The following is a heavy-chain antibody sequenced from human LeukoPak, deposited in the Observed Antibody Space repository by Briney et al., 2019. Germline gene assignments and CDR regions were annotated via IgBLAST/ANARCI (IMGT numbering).Heavy chain of an antibody. CDR2: IYIGGST. D-gene: IGHD2-2*01. CDR3: ARGFCNSNSCPDFYNQHMDV. Sequence: SETLSLTCTVSGGSISSYHWNWIRQPAGKGLEWIGHIYIGGSTTYNPSLKSRVTMSVDTSKNQFSLRLSSVTAADTAMYYCARGFCNSNSCPDFYNQHMDVWGKGTTVTVSS. V-gene: IGHV4-4*07. CDR1: GGSISSYH. J-gene: IGHJ6*03.